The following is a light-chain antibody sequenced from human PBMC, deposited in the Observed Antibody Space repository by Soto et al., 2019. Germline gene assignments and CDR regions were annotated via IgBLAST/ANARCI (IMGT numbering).Light chain of an antibody. Sequence: EIVMTQYPATLSVSPGERATLSCRASQSVNSNLAWYQQKPGQPPRLLIYGAFNRAAGIPARFSGSGSGTDFTLTISSLEPEDSAVYYCQQRNIWPPVTFGQGTRLEI. CDR1: QSVNSN. J-gene: IGKJ5*01. V-gene: IGKV3D-15*01. CDR3: QQRNIWPPVT. CDR2: GAF.